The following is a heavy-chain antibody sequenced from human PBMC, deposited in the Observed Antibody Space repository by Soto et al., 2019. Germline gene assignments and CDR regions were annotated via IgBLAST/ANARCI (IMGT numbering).Heavy chain of an antibody. CDR1: GFIVSSNY. V-gene: IGHV3-66*01. Sequence: EVQLVESGGGLVQPGGSLRLSCAASGFIVSSNYMNWVRQAPGKGLEWVSVIFSGGNTYYADSVKGRFTISRDNSKNTVWLHMNSLRVEDTAVEYCARGSGSSAGVPFDFWGEGPLVTVSS. CDR2: IFSGGNT. J-gene: IGHJ4*02. D-gene: IGHD6-25*01. CDR3: ARGSGSSAGVPFDF.